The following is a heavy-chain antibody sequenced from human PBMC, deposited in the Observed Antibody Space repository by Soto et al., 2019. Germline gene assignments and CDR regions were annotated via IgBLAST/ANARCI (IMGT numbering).Heavy chain of an antibody. CDR3: ARESVLSIAGLGTFDI. CDR2: IYYRGKT. Sequence: QVQLQESGPGLVKPSQTLSLTSTVSGGSITGGVYYWIWIRQQPGKGLQRIGYIYYRGKTTYNPSLKSQVSMSVDTSKNQFSLKLSSVTAADTAVYFCARESVLSIAGLGTFDIWGKGTMFTVSS. V-gene: IGHV4-31*01. CDR1: GGSITGGVYY. D-gene: IGHD6-6*01. J-gene: IGHJ3*02.